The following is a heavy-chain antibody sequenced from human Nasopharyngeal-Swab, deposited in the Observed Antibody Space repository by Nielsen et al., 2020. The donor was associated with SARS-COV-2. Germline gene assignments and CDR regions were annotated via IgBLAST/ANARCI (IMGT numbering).Heavy chain of an antibody. D-gene: IGHD5-24*01. CDR3: ATPTDGYNFFHF. J-gene: IGHJ4*02. CDR2: MNPKSGDV. CDR1: GYTFSRND. V-gene: IGHV1-8*01. Sequence: ASVKVSCKSSGYTFSRNDINWVRQATGQGLEWMGWMNPKSGDVGYAQKFQGRVTMTRDTSINTAFMEMRSLRSDDTAVYYCATPTDGYNFFHFWGQGAHVTVSS.